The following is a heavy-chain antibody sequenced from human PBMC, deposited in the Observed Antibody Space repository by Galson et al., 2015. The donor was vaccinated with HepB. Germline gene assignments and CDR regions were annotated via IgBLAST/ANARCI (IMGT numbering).Heavy chain of an antibody. J-gene: IGHJ1*01. CDR3: ARPAVDSSSWYYFQH. Sequence: SVKVSCKASGGTFSSYAISWVRQAPGQGLELMGGIIPIFGTANYAQKFQGRVTITADESTSTAYMELSSLRSEDTAVYYCARPAVDSSSWYYFQHWGQGTLVTVSS. CDR2: IIPIFGTA. CDR1: GGTFSSYA. D-gene: IGHD6-13*01. V-gene: IGHV1-69*13.